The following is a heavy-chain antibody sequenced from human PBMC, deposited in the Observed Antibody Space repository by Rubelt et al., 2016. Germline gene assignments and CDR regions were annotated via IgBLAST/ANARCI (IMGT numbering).Heavy chain of an antibody. D-gene: IGHD4-17*01. CDR1: GFTFSSYG. Sequence: EAGGGVVQPGRSLRLSCAASGFTFSSYGMHWVRQAPGKGLEWVAVISYDGSDKYYADSVKGRFTISRDNSKNTLYLQMNSLRAEDTAVYYCARDDGGDYFHWGQGTLVTVSS. V-gene: IGHV3-30*03. CDR3: ARDDGGDYFH. J-gene: IGHJ4*02. CDR2: ISYDGSDK.